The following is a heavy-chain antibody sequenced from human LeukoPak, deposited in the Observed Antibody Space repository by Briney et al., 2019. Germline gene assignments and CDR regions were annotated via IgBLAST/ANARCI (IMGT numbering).Heavy chain of an antibody. Sequence: GASVKVSCKASGYTFTSYYMHWVRQAPGQGLEWMGIINPSGGSTSYAQKFQGRVTMTRDTSTSTAYMELRSLRSDDTAVYYCARGGPYYDYVWGSYTFDYWGQGTLVTVSS. V-gene: IGHV1-46*01. CDR1: GYTFTSYY. D-gene: IGHD3-16*01. CDR3: ARGGPYYDYVWGSYTFDY. CDR2: INPSGGST. J-gene: IGHJ4*02.